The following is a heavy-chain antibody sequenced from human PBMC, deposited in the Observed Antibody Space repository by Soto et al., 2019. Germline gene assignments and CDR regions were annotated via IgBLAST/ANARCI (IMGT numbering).Heavy chain of an antibody. CDR3: AKTVGATKLEDH. CDR1: GASVSTGVYY. CDR2: ISNSDDV. Sequence: PSETLSLTCTVSGASVSTGVYYWTWIRQHPGKGLEWVASISNSDDVGFYADSVRGRFSVTRDRSTNTLHLQMDYVQVEDTAIYYCAKTVGATKLEDHWGQGTLVTVSS. D-gene: IGHD1-26*01. V-gene: IGHV4-61*03. J-gene: IGHJ4*02.